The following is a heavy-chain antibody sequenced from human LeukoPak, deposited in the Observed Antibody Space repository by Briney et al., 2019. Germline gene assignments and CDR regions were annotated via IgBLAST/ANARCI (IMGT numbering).Heavy chain of an antibody. J-gene: IGHJ4*02. Sequence: PSETLSLTCTVSGGSISSGDYYWSWIRQPPGKGLEWIGYIYYSGSTYYNPSLKSRLTISVDTSKNQFSLKLSSVTSADTAVYYCARESVVIPAASDYWGQGTLATVSP. CDR3: ARESVVIPAASDY. D-gene: IGHD2-2*01. V-gene: IGHV4-30-4*01. CDR1: GGSISSGDYY. CDR2: IYYSGST.